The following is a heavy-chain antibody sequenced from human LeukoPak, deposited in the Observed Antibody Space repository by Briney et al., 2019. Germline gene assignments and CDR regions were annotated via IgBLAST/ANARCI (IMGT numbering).Heavy chain of an antibody. CDR3: ARTYYYDSSDYSALGY. D-gene: IGHD3-22*01. CDR1: GFPFSSYR. CDR2: IKQDGSEK. V-gene: IGHV3-7*01. J-gene: IGHJ4*02. Sequence: PGGSLRLSCAASGFPFSSYRVNWVRQAPGKGLEWVANIKQDGSEKYHVDSVKGRFTISRDNAKNSLYLQMNSLRAEDTAVYYCARTYYYDSSDYSALGYWGQGTLVTVSS.